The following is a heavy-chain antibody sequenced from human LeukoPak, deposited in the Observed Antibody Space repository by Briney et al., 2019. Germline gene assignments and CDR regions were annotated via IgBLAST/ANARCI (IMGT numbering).Heavy chain of an antibody. CDR2: IYTSGST. J-gene: IGHJ4*02. V-gene: IGHV4-4*09. Sequence: SETLSLTCTVSGGSISSYYWSWIRQPPGKGLEWIGYIYTSGSTNYNPSLKSRVTISVDTSKNQFSLKLSSVTAADTAVYYCARQSGSYQLHYFDYWGQGTLVTVSS. D-gene: IGHD1-26*01. CDR3: ARQSGSYQLHYFDY. CDR1: GGSISSYY.